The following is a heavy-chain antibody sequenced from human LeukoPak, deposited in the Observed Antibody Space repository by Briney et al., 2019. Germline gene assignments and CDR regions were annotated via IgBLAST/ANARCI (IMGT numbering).Heavy chain of an antibody. CDR3: ARDNLTGELPPTFDY. D-gene: IGHD1-7*01. V-gene: IGHV1-18*01. J-gene: IGHJ4*02. CDR1: GYTFTTFG. CDR2: IGTYTGNT. Sequence: ASVKVSCKASGYTFTTFGISWVRQAPGQGLEWMGWIGTYTGNTNYAHKVQGRVTMTTDTSTSTAYMDLMSLRFNDTAVYYCARDNLTGELPPTFDYWGQGTLVTVSS.